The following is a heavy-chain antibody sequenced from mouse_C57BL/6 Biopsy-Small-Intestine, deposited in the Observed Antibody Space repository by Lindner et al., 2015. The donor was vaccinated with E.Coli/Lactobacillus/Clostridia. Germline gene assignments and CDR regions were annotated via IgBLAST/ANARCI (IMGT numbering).Heavy chain of an antibody. D-gene: IGHD1-1*01. CDR3: ARRGIITTVVAPDY. V-gene: IGHV1-4*01. Sequence: QLQESGAELARPGASVKMSCKTSGYTFTSYTMHWVKQRPGQGLEWIGYINPSSGYTNYNQKFKDKATLTADKSSSTAYMQLSSLTSEDSAVYYCARRGIITTVVAPDYWGQGTTLTVSS. J-gene: IGHJ2*01. CDR1: GYTFTSYT. CDR2: INPSSGYT.